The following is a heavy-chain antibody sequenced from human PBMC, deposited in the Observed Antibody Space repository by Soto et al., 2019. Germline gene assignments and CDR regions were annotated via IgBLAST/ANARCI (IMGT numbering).Heavy chain of an antibody. CDR3: ARDGNFGDDIHDYYGMDV. V-gene: IGHV4-59*01. CDR1: NASISSYY. Sequence: QVRLQESGPGLVKPSETLSLTCTVSNASISSYYWSWIRQPPGKRLEWIGYMAPSGSSKYNPSLAGRVTISVDTSNNQFSLKLTSVTAADTAFYYCARDGNFGDDIHDYYGMDVWGRGTTVTVSS. J-gene: IGHJ6*02. D-gene: IGHD4-17*01. CDR2: MAPSGSS.